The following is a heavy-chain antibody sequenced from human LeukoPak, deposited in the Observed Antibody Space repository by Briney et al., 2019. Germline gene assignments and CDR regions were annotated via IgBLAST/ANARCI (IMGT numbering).Heavy chain of an antibody. CDR2: ISGSDGST. Sequence: GGSLRLSCAASGFTFSRYAMTWVRQAPGKGLEWVSSISGSDGSTYYADSVKGRFTISRDSSKNTLYLQMNSLRAEDTAVYYCATPASSSTVYYFDYWGQGTLVTVSS. V-gene: IGHV3-23*01. CDR3: ATPASSSTVYYFDY. D-gene: IGHD6-6*01. CDR1: GFTFSRYA. J-gene: IGHJ4*02.